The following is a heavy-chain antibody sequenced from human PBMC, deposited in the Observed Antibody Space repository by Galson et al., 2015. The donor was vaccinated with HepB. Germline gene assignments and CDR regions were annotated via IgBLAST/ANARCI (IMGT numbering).Heavy chain of an antibody. D-gene: IGHD1-26*01. CDR1: GGTFSSYA. V-gene: IGHV1-69*10. Sequence: SVKVSCKASGGTFSSYAISWVRQAPGQGLEWMGGIISILGIANYAQKFQGRVTITADKSTSTAYMELSSLRSEDTAVYYCARERGRELLPLYYYYMDVWGKGTTVTVSS. CDR3: ARERGRELLPLYYYYMDV. J-gene: IGHJ6*03. CDR2: IISILGIA.